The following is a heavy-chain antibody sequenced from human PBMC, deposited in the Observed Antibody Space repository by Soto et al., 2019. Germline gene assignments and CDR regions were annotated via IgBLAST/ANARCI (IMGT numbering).Heavy chain of an antibody. CDR3: ARDNDYAFYY. CDR1: GYTFSSYT. CDR2: IASTTNTI. J-gene: IGHJ4*02. Sequence: EVQLVESGGGLVQPGGSLRLSCAGSGYTFSSYTMNWVRQAPGKGLEWISYIASTTNTISYADSVKGRFTISRDKAKNSVWLQMNSLRDEDTAVYYCARDNDYAFYYWGQGTLVTVSS. V-gene: IGHV3-48*02. D-gene: IGHD4-17*01.